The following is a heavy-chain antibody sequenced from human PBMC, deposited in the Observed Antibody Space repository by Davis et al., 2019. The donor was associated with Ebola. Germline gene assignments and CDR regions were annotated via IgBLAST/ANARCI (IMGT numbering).Heavy chain of an antibody. Sequence: SVKVSCKASGGTFSSYAISWVRQAPGQGLEWMGRIIPILGIANYAQKFQGRVTITADKSTSTAYMELSSLRSEDTAVYYCARELQEMANRAFGIWGQGTMVTVSS. J-gene: IGHJ3*02. D-gene: IGHD5-24*01. CDR2: IIPILGIA. V-gene: IGHV1-69*04. CDR1: GGTFSSYA. CDR3: ARELQEMANRAFGI.